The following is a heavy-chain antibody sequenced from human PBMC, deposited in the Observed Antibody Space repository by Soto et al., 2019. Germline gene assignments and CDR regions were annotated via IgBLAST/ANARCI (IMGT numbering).Heavy chain of an antibody. J-gene: IGHJ6*02. V-gene: IGHV1-69*13. CDR3: ARDVGITIPPSPYGMDV. D-gene: IGHD3-9*01. CDR2: IIPIFGTA. Sequence: ASVKVSCKASGGTFSSYAISWVRQAPGQGLEWMGGIIPIFGTANYAQKFQGRVTITADESTSTAYMELSSLRSEDTAVYYCARDVGITIPPSPYGMDVWGQGTTVTVSS. CDR1: GGTFSSYA.